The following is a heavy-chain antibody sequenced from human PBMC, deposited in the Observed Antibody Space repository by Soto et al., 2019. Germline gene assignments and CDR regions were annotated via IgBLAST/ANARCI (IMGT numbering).Heavy chain of an antibody. CDR2: ISYDGSNK. D-gene: IGHD6-19*01. V-gene: IGHV3-30-3*01. J-gene: IGHJ6*02. CDR1: GFTFSSYA. CDR3: ARNPYSSGWSYYYYYGMDV. Sequence: ESGGGVVQPGRSLRLSCAASGFTFSSYAMHWVRQAPGKGLEWVAVISYDGSNKYYADSVKGRFTISRDNSKNTLYLQMNSLRAEDTAVYYCARNPYSSGWSYYYYYGMDVWGQGTTVTVSS.